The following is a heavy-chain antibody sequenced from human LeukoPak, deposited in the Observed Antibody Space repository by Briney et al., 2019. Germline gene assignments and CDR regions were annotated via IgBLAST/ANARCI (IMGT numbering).Heavy chain of an antibody. CDR1: GFIFSSYG. J-gene: IGHJ3*02. CDR3: ARESLPRLVIYAFDI. D-gene: IGHD3-9*01. CDR2: IWYDGSNK. V-gene: IGHV3-33*08. Sequence: GGSLRLSCAASGFIFSSYGMHWVRQAPGKGLEWVAVIWYDGSNKYYADSVKGRFTISRDNSKNTLYLQMNSLRAEDTAVYYCARESLPRLVIYAFDIWGQGTMVTVSS.